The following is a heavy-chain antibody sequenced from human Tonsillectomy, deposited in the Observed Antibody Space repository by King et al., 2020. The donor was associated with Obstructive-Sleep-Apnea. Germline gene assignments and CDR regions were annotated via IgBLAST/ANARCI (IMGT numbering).Heavy chain of an antibody. CDR3: TTENVQLVPYYYYVMDV. J-gene: IGHJ6*02. CDR1: GFTFSNAW. Sequence: VQLVESGGGLVKPGGSLRLSCAASGFTFSNAWMSWVRQAPGKGLEWVGRIKSKTDGGTTDYAAPVKGRFTISRDDSKNTLYLQMNSLKTEDTAVYYCTTENVQLVPYYYYVMDVWGQGTTVTVSS. CDR2: IKSKTDGGTT. V-gene: IGHV3-15*01. D-gene: IGHD6-13*01.